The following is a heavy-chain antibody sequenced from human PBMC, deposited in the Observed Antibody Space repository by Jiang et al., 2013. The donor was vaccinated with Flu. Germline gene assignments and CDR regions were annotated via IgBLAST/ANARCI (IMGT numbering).Heavy chain of an antibody. J-gene: IGHJ4*02. CDR3: ARETPRYCSSTSCYEYFDY. D-gene: IGHD2-2*01. CDR2: YPGDSDT. V-gene: IGHV5-51*01. Sequence: YPGDSDTRYSPSFQGQVTISADKSISTAYLQWSSLKASDTAMYYCARETPRYCSSTSCYEYFDYWGQGTLVTVSS.